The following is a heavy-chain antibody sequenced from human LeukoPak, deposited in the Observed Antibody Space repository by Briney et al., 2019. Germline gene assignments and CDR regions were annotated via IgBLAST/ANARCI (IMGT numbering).Heavy chain of an antibody. V-gene: IGHV1-69*13. CDR2: LIPIFGTA. J-gene: IGHJ4*02. CDR1: GGTFSSYA. Sequence: SVKVSCKASGGTFSSYAISWVRQAPGQGLEWMGGLIPIFGTANYAQKFQGRVTITADESTSTAYMELSSLRSDDAAVYYCARGWLAETTVVTPYNYWGQGTLVTVSS. CDR3: ARGWLAETTVVTPYNY. D-gene: IGHD4-23*01.